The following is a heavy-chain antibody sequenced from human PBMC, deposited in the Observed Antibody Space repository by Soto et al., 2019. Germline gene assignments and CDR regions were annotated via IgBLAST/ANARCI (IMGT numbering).Heavy chain of an antibody. Sequence: QVQLVQSGAEVKKPGSSVKVSCKASGGTFGSYAISWVRQAPGQGLEWMGGIIPIFGTANYAQKFQGRVTITADESTSTAYMELSSLRSEDTAVYYCARLFGVVISYYYYGMDVWGQGTTVTVSS. CDR3: ARLFGVVISYYYYGMDV. CDR1: GGTFGSYA. CDR2: IIPIFGTA. J-gene: IGHJ6*02. D-gene: IGHD3-3*01. V-gene: IGHV1-69*01.